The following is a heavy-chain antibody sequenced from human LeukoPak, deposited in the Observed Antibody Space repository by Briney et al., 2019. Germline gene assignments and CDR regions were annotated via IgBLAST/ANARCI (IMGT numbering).Heavy chain of an antibody. CDR2: ISGSGGST. CDR1: GFTFSSYA. V-gene: IGHV3-23*01. D-gene: IGHD1-26*01. J-gene: IGHJ4*02. Sequence: GGSLRLSCAASGFTFSSYAMSWVRQAPGKGLEWVSAISGSGGSTYYADSVKGRFTISRDNSKNTLYLQMNSLRAEDTAVYYCAKDLVGATTGAIDYWGQGTLVTVSS. CDR3: AKDLVGATTGAIDY.